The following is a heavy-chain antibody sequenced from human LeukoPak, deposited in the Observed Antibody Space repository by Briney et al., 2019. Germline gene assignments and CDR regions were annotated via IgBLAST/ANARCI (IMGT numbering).Heavy chain of an antibody. CDR2: INGSGGST. V-gene: IGHV3-23*01. CDR1: GFTSSSYA. CDR3: AKGPGYYYMGV. Sequence: GGSLRLSCAASGFTSSSYAMSWVRQAPGKGLEWVSDINGSGGSTYYADSVKGRFTISRDNSKNTLYLQMNSLRAEDTAVYYCAKGPGYYYMGVWGKGTTVTVSS. J-gene: IGHJ6*03.